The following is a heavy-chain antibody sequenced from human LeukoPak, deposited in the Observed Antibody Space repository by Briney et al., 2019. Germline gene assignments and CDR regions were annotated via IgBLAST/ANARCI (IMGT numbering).Heavy chain of an antibody. D-gene: IGHD2-15*01. V-gene: IGHV3-66*01. Sequence: PGGSLRLSCAASGFTVSSNYMSWDRQAPGKGLEWVSVIYSGGSTYYADSVKGRFTISRDNSKNTLYLQMNSLRAEDTAVYYCARVRMVAASYFDYWGQGTLVTVSS. CDR1: GFTVSSNY. CDR3: ARVRMVAASYFDY. J-gene: IGHJ4*02. CDR2: IYSGGST.